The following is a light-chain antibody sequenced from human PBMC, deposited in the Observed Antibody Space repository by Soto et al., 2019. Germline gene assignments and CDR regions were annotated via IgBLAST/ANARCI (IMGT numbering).Light chain of an antibody. V-gene: IGKV3D-15*01. Sequence: EIVLTQSPATLSSFPGDRVTLSCRASQYINTRLAWYQHRPGQAPRLLIYQTSIRAAGIPARFSASGSGTQFTLTISSLQSDDFGIYYCQQYNGWPPWTFGQGTKVDIK. CDR3: QQYNGWPPWT. J-gene: IGKJ1*01. CDR1: QYINTR. CDR2: QTS.